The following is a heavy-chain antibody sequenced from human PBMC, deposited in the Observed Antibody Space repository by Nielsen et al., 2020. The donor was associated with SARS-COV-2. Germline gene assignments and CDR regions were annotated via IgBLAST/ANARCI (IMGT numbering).Heavy chain of an antibody. D-gene: IGHD4-17*01. V-gene: IGHV3-23*01. CDR1: GFTFSSYA. CDR3: AKDTAITVTTSSYGMDV. J-gene: IGHJ6*02. CDR2: ISGSGGST. Sequence: GESLKISCAASGFTFSSYAMSWARQAPGKGLEWVSAISGSGGSTYYADSVKGRFTISRDNSKNTLYLQMNSLRAEDTALYYCAKDTAITVTTSSYGMDVWGQGTTVTVSS.